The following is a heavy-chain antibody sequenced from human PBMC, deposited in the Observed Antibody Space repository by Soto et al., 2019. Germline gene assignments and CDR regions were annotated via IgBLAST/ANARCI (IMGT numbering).Heavy chain of an antibody. CDR3: ARDRIVRYYDSSGYDFDY. J-gene: IGHJ4*02. CDR1: GYTFTSYG. V-gene: IGHV1-18*01. CDR2: ISAYNGNT. D-gene: IGHD3-22*01. Sequence: ASVRVSCKASGYTFTSYGISWVRQAPGQGLEWMGWISAYNGNTNYAQKLQGRVTMTTDTSTSTAYMELRSLRSDDTAVYYCARDRIVRYYDSSGYDFDYWGQGTLVTVSS.